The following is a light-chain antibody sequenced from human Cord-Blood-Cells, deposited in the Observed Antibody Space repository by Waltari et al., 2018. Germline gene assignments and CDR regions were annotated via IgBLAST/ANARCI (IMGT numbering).Light chain of an antibody. V-gene: IGKV4-1*01. Sequence: DIVMTQSPDSLAVSLGERATINCTSSPSVLYSSNNKNYLAWYQQKPGQPPKLLIYWASTRESGVPDRFSGSGSGTDFTLTISSLQVEDVAVYYCQQYYSTPITFGQGTRLEIK. J-gene: IGKJ5*01. CDR3: QQYYSTPIT. CDR2: WAS. CDR1: PSVLYSSNNKNY.